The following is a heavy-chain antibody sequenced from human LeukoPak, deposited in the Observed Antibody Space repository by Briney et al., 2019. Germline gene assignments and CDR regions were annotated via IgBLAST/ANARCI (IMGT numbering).Heavy chain of an antibody. V-gene: IGHV3-23*01. CDR2: TRGSDAST. CDR1: GFAFSGYA. J-gene: IGHJ4*02. D-gene: IGHD3-22*01. CDR3: ATPAAYFYDGGGYLSH. Sequence: GGSLRLSCEASGFAFSGYAMSWVRQTPGKGLEWVSVTRGSDASTHYLDSVKGRFTISRDTSKNTLYLQMNSLRAEDTAVYYCATPAAYFYDGGGYLSHWGQGTLVTVSS.